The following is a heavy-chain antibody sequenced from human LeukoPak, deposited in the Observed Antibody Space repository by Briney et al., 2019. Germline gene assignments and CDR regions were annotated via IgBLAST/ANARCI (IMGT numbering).Heavy chain of an antibody. D-gene: IGHD3-22*01. CDR2: INPNSGGT. CDR1: GYTFTGYY. Sequence: ASVKVSCKASGYTFTGYYMHWARQAPGQGLEWMGWINPNSGGTNYAQKFQGRVTMTRDTSISTAYMELSRLRSDDTAVYYCARGAYYYDSSGSNFGGYWGQGTLVTVSS. J-gene: IGHJ4*02. V-gene: IGHV1-2*02. CDR3: ARGAYYYDSSGSNFGGY.